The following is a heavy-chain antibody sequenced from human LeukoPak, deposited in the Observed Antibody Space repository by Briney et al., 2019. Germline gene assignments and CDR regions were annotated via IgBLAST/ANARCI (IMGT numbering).Heavy chain of an antibody. J-gene: IGHJ4*02. V-gene: IGHV3-30*18. D-gene: IGHD2-15*01. Sequence: GGSLRLSCAASGFTFSSYGMHWVHQAPGKGLEWVAVISYDGSNKYYADSVKGRFTISRDNSKNTLYLQMNSLRAEDTAVYYCAKDRQVVVAATRLYFDYWGQGTLVTVSS. CDR2: ISYDGSNK. CDR1: GFTFSSYG. CDR3: AKDRQVVVAATRLYFDY.